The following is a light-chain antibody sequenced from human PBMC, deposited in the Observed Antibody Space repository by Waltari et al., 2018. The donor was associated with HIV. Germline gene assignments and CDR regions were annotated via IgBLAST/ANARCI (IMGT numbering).Light chain of an antibody. CDR1: QSVTSSY. CDR3: QQYGDSWT. CDR2: DGS. Sequence: EIVLTQSPGTLSLSPGESATLSCRARQSVTSSYVAWYQQKPGQAPKFLMYDGSTRATGIPDRFSGSGSGTDYTLTISKVEPEDFAVYYCQQYGDSWTFGQGTKVEIK. V-gene: IGKV3-20*01. J-gene: IGKJ1*01.